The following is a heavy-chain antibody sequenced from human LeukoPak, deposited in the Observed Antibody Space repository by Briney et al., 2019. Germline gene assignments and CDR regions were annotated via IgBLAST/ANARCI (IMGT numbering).Heavy chain of an antibody. V-gene: IGHV4-59*08. CDR2: IYYSGST. D-gene: IGHD6-13*01. J-gene: IGHJ3*01. CDR1: GGSISSYY. CDR3: ARHDGSSWYYAFDV. Sequence: PSETLSLTCTVSGGSISSYYWSWIRQPPGKGLEWIGYIYYSGSTNYNPSLKSRVTISVDTSKNQFSLKLSSVTAADTAAYYCARHDGSSWYYAFDVWGQGTMVTVSS.